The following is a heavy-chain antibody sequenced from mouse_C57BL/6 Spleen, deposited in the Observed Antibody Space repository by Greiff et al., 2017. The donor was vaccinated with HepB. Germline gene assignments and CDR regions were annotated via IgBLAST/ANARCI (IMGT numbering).Heavy chain of an antibody. J-gene: IGHJ2*01. CDR3: ARLGLLLRFDY. CDR2: IDPSDSET. Sequence: QVQLQQPGAELVRPGSSVKLSCKASGYTFTSYWMHWVKQRPIQGLEWIGNIDPSDSETHYNQKFKDKATLTVDKSSSTAYMQLSSLTSEDSAVYYCARLGLLLRFDYWCQGTTLTVSS. V-gene: IGHV1-52*01. D-gene: IGHD1-1*01. CDR1: GYTFTSYW.